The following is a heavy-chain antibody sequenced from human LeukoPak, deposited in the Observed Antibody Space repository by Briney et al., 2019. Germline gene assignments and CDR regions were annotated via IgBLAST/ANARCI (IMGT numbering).Heavy chain of an antibody. CDR2: IYTSGST. Sequence: SETLSLTRTVSGGSISSYYWSWIRQPAGKGLEWIGRIYTSGSTNYNPSLKSRVTMSVDTSKNQFSLKLSSVTATDTAVYYCARDDSSGSQGYWGQGTLVTVSS. J-gene: IGHJ4*02. CDR1: GGSISSYY. CDR3: ARDDSSGSQGY. V-gene: IGHV4-4*07. D-gene: IGHD6-19*01.